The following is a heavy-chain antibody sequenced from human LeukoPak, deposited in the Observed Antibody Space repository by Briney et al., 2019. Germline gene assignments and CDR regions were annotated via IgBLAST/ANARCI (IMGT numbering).Heavy chain of an antibody. CDR3: ARGLGSGSYHFDY. V-gene: IGHV1-2*02. D-gene: IGHD1-26*01. Sequence: ASVKVCCKASGYTFTSYYIHWVRQAPGQGLEWMGSINPNSGGANYAQKFRGRVPMTRDTSISTAYMELRTLTSDDTAVYYCARGLGSGSYHFDYWGQGALVTVSS. CDR2: INPNSGGA. CDR1: GYTFTSYY. J-gene: IGHJ4*02.